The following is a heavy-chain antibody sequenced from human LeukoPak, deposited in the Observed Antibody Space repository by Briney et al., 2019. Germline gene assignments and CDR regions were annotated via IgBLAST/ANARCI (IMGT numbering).Heavy chain of an antibody. CDR1: GYTFTGYW. CDR2: ISPSGGSI. V-gene: IGHV1-46*01. D-gene: IGHD5-24*01. CDR3: ARDNSVRDEAWWFNP. Sequence: ASVKVSCMAFGYTFTGYWMHWVRQAPGQGPEWMGVISPSGGSIIYAQKFKGRVTLTRDMSTSTDYLELSSLRSEDTAVYYCARDNSVRDEAWWFNPWGQGNLVTVSS. J-gene: IGHJ5*02.